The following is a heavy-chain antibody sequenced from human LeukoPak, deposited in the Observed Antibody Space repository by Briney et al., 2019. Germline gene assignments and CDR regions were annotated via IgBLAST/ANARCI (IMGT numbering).Heavy chain of an antibody. D-gene: IGHD6-13*01. CDR3: ARSPDIAAAGPYYYYGMDV. CDR1: GFTFSSYG. V-gene: IGHV3-33*01. CDR2: IWDDGSNK. J-gene: IGHJ6*02. Sequence: GGSLRLSCAASGFTFSSYGMHWVRQAPGTGLGWVAVIWDDGSNKYYADSVKGRFTISRDNSKNTLYLQMNSLRAEDTAVYYCARSPDIAAAGPYYYYGMDVWGQGTTVTVSS.